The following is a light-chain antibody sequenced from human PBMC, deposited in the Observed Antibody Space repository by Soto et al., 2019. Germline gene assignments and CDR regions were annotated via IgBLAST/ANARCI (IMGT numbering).Light chain of an antibody. CDR3: HQYGSSPRT. V-gene: IGKV3-20*01. Sequence: EIVLAPSPGSLSLSPVERATLSCRASQSVSNSYLAWYQQKPGQAPRLLIYAASTRATGIPDRFSGSGSGTDFTLTINRLEPEDFAVYYCHQYGSSPRTFGQGTKVDIK. J-gene: IGKJ1*01. CDR1: QSVSNSY. CDR2: AAS.